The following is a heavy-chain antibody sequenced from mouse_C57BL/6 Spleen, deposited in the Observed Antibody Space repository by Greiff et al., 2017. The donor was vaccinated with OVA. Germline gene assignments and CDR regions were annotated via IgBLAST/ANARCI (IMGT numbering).Heavy chain of an antibody. Sequence: QVQLQQPGTELVKPGASVKLSCKASGYTFTSYWMHWVKQRPGQGLEWIGNINPSNGGTNYNEQFKSKATLTVDKSSSPAYMQLSSLTSEDPAVYYCAREDYGRSGRGIFAYWGQGTLVTVSA. D-gene: IGHD1-1*01. CDR2: INPSNGGT. CDR3: AREDYGRSGRGIFAY. V-gene: IGHV1-53*01. J-gene: IGHJ3*01. CDR1: GYTFTSYW.